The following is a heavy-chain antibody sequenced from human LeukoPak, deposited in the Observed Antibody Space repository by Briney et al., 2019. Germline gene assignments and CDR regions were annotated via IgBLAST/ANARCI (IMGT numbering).Heavy chain of an antibody. D-gene: IGHD6-13*01. CDR1: GDSISTSNSY. J-gene: IGHJ5*02. CDR3: ARAYHSSWYLNWFDP. V-gene: IGHV4-39*07. Sequence: PSETLSLTCTVSGDSISTSNSYWGWIRQPPGKGLEWIGSIYYSGNTYYSPSLKSRVTISVDTSKNEFSLKLSSVTAADTAVYYCARAYHSSWYLNWFDPWGQGTLVTVSS. CDR2: IYYSGNT.